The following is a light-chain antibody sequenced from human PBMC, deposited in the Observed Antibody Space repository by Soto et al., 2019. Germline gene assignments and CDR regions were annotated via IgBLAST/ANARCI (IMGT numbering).Light chain of an antibody. CDR2: DAS. CDR3: QQRFLT. CDR1: HSVSNY. V-gene: IGKV3-11*01. J-gene: IGKJ4*01. Sequence: EIVLTQSPATLSLSPGERATLSCRASHSVSNYLAWYQHKPGQVPRLLIYDASNRAAGIPARFSGSGSGTDFTLTFSSLEPEDFAVYYCQQRFLTFGGGTKVEIK.